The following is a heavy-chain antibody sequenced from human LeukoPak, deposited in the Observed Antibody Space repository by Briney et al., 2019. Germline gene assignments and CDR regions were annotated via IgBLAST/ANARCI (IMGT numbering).Heavy chain of an antibody. D-gene: IGHD6-13*01. CDR2: ISWNSGSI. Sequence: PGGSLRLSCAASGFIFDDYAMHWVRQAPGKGLEWVSGISWNSGSIGYADSVKGRFTISRDNAKNSLYLQMNSLRAEDTAVYYCARDPRLGDSSWGQGTLVTVSS. J-gene: IGHJ4*02. CDR3: ARDPRLGDSS. CDR1: GFIFDDYA. V-gene: IGHV3-9*01.